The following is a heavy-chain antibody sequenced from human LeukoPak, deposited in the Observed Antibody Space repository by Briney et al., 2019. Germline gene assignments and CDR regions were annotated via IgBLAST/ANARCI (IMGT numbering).Heavy chain of an antibody. Sequence: AGGSLRLSCAASGFTFSSYAMSWVRQAPGKGLEWVSAISGSGGSTYYADSVKGRFTISRDNSKNTLYLQMYSLRAEDTAVYYCAKRGFYGDYPDYWGQGTLVTVSS. CDR1: GFTFSSYA. J-gene: IGHJ4*02. CDR3: AKRGFYGDYPDY. CDR2: ISGSGGST. V-gene: IGHV3-23*01. D-gene: IGHD4-17*01.